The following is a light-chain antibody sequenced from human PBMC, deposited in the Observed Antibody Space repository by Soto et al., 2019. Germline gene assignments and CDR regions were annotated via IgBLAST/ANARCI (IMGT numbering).Light chain of an antibody. Sequence: DIQMTQSPSTLSASVGDRVTITCRASQSISSWLAWYQQKPGIAPKLLIYDASSLESGVPSRFSGSGSGTEFTLTISSLQPDDFATYYCQQYNSYQGTFGQGTKVDIK. V-gene: IGKV1-5*01. CDR1: QSISSW. CDR2: DAS. CDR3: QQYNSYQGT. J-gene: IGKJ1*01.